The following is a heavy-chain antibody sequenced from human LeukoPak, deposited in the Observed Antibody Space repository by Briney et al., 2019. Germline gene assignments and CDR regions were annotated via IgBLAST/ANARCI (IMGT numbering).Heavy chain of an antibody. CDR3: ARAEGGYRMIAAPEYFQH. Sequence: ASVKVSCKASGYTFTGYYMHWVRQAPGQGLEWMGWINPNSGGTNYAQKFQGRVTMTRDTSISTAYMKLSRLRSDDTAVYYCARAEGGYRMIAAPEYFQHWGQGTLVTVSS. CDR1: GYTFTGYY. CDR2: INPNSGGT. J-gene: IGHJ1*01. V-gene: IGHV1-2*02. D-gene: IGHD2-21*01.